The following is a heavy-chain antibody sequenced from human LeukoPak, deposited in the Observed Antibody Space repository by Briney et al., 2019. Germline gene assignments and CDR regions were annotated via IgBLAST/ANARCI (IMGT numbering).Heavy chain of an antibody. D-gene: IGHD6-19*01. CDR1: GFTFSSYA. V-gene: IGHV3-23*01. Sequence: PGRSLRLSCAASGFTFSSYAMSWVRQAPGKGLEWVSAISGSGGSTYYADSVKGRFTISRDNSKNTLYLQMNSLRAEDTAVYYCAKGSPAGRRYYYYGMDVWGQGTTVTVSS. CDR2: ISGSGGST. J-gene: IGHJ6*02. CDR3: AKGSPAGRRYYYYGMDV.